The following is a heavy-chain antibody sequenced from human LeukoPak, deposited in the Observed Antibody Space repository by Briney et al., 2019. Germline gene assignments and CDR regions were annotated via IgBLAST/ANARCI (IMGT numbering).Heavy chain of an antibody. CDR2: IIPIFGIA. V-gene: IGHV1-69*04. D-gene: IGHD4-11*01. CDR1: GGTFSSYA. CDR3: ARDYSDRYNWFDP. J-gene: IGHJ5*02. Sequence: RASVKVSCKASGGTFSSYAISWVRQAPGQGLEWMGRIIPIFGIANYAQEFQGRVTITADKSTSTAYMELSGLRSEDTAVYYCARDYSDRYNWFDPWGQGTLVTVSS.